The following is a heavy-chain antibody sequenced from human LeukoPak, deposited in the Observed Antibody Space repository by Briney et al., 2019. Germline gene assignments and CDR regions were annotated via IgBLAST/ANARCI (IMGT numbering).Heavy chain of an antibody. D-gene: IGHD6-19*01. Sequence: SETLSLTCAVSGGSLTNDDWWNWVRQPPGKGLEWIGEIYHSGSTNYNPSLKSRVTISVDTSKNQFSLKLNSVTAADTAVYYCARVRGIAVAGTFLYYYYYMDVWGKGTTVTISS. V-gene: IGHV4-4*02. CDR2: IYHSGST. J-gene: IGHJ6*03. CDR3: ARVRGIAVAGTFLYYYYYMDV. CDR1: GGSLTNDDW.